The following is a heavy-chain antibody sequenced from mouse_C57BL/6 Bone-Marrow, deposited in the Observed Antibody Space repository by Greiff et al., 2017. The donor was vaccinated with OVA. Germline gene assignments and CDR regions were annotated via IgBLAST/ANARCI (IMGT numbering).Heavy chain of an antibody. CDR2: IWSGGST. CDR1: GFSLTSYG. CDR3: ARNWYYFDD. J-gene: IGHJ2*01. Sequence: VQLQQSGPGLVQPSQSLSITCTVSGFSLTSYGVHWVRQSPGKGLEWLGVIWSGGSTDYTAALISRLSISKENSKRQVVFKMNSLQADDTAIDYCARNWYYFDDWCQGTTLTVSS. V-gene: IGHV2-4-1*01.